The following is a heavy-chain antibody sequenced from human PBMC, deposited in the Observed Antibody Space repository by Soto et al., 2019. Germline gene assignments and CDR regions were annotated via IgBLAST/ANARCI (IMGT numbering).Heavy chain of an antibody. Sequence: PEGSLMLSCAACGFTFSSYAMSWVLQAPGKGLEWVSAISGSGGSTYYADSGKGRFTISRDNSKNTLYLQMNSLRAADTAVYYCAIDQRMILLPATTLVYWGQRTLVTVSS. J-gene: IGHJ4*02. D-gene: IGHD2-2*01. CDR3: AIDQRMILLPATTLVY. V-gene: IGHV3-23*01. CDR1: GFTFSSYA. CDR2: ISGSGGST.